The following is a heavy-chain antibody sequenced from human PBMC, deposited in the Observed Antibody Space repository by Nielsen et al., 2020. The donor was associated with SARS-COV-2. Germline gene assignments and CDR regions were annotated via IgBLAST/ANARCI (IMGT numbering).Heavy chain of an antibody. CDR1: GSPSKDFW. CDR3: ARKYGSGAIDY. V-gene: IGHV3-74*01. CDR2: FDPDGRKT. D-gene: IGHD3-10*01. Sequence: GGSWRPPCQALGSPSKDFWMHGVPRAPGEGLGGFSRFDPDGRKTAYADSVKGRFTISRDNAENTLYLQMNSLRAEDTAVYYCARKYGSGAIDYWGQGTLVTVSS. J-gene: IGHJ4*02.